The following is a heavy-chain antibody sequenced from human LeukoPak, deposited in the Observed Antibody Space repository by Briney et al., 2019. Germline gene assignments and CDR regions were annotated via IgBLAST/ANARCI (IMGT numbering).Heavy chain of an antibody. V-gene: IGHV3-23*01. CDR1: GFTFNNYA. CDR2: ISGNDGRT. J-gene: IGHJ4*02. D-gene: IGHD3-3*01. CDR3: AKDWADFWSGYFLFDY. Sequence: GGSLRLSCAASGFTFNNYAMNWVRQAPGKGLEWVSAISGNDGRTYYADSVKGRFTMSRDNSKKTVNLQMNSLRVEDTAVYYCAKDWADFWSGYFLFDYWGRGTLVTVSS.